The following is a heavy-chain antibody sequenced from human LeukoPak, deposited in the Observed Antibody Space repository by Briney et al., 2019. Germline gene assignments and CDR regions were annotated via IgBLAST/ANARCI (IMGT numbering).Heavy chain of an antibody. V-gene: IGHV3-21*01. Sequence: GGSLRLSCAASGFTFSSYSMSWVRQAPGKGLEWVSSISSSSSYIYYADSVKGRFTISRDNAKNSLYLQMNSLRAEDTAVYYCARGSLLGYSYVKNAFDIWGQGTMVTVSS. J-gene: IGHJ3*02. CDR3: ARGSLLGYSYVKNAFDI. D-gene: IGHD5-18*01. CDR2: ISSSSSYI. CDR1: GFTFSSYS.